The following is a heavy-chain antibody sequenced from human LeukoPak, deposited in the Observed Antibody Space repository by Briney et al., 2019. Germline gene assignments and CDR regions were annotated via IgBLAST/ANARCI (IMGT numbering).Heavy chain of an antibody. Sequence: SETLSLTCVVSGDSISNYGSYWSWIRHHPKKGLEWMGYINHRGTTYYSPSLKSRLAFSLDVSKNLLSLNLTSVAAADTAIYFCARAPIRLGPAEGLWGQGILVTVSS. CDR3: ARAPIRLGPAEGL. V-gene: IGHV4-31*11. CDR1: GDSISNYGSY. CDR2: INHRGTT. J-gene: IGHJ4*02. D-gene: IGHD2-2*01.